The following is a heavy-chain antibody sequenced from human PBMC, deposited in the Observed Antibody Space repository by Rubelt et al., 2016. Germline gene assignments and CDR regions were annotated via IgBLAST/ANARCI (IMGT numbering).Heavy chain of an antibody. D-gene: IGHD2-21*01. V-gene: IGHV4-34*01. J-gene: IGHJ4*02. CDR3: ARGQFPRRAGLCC. CDR2: INHSGSA. Sequence: QLQLQQWGAGLLKPSVTLSLTCAVYGGSFSGYYWSWIRQPPGKGLEWIGEINHSGSANYNPSLKTRVTISVDTSKNQFSRNMCHVTAVGAAVYYCARGQFPRRAGLCCWGQGTLVTASS. CDR1: GGSFSGYY.